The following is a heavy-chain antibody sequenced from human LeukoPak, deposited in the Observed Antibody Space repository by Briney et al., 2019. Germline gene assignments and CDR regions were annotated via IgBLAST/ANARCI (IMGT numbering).Heavy chain of an antibody. CDR3: ASITVAGNPPNWFDP. CDR1: GFTFSSYS. V-gene: IGHV3-21*01. Sequence: GGSLRLSCAASGFTFSSYSMNWVRQAPGKGLEWVSSISSSSSYIYYADSVKGRFTISRDNAKNSLYLQMNSLRAEDTAVYYCASITVAGNPPNWFDPWSQGTLVTVSS. CDR2: ISSSSSYI. J-gene: IGHJ5*02. D-gene: IGHD6-19*01.